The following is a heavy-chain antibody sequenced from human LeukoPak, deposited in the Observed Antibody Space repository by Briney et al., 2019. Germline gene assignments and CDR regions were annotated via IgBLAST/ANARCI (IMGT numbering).Heavy chain of an antibody. Sequence: SGTLSLTCTVSGGSISSSNFHWGWIRQPPGKGLEWIGTMYYSGSTYYNPSLKSRVTISVDTSKNQFSLKLSSVTAADTAVYYCARSFSDFWSHFDYWGQGTLVTVSS. CDR1: GGSISSSNFH. D-gene: IGHD3-3*01. J-gene: IGHJ4*02. V-gene: IGHV4-39*01. CDR2: MYYSGST. CDR3: ARSFSDFWSHFDY.